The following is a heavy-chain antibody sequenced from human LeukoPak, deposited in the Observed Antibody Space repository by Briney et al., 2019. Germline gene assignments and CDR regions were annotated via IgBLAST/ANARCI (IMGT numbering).Heavy chain of an antibody. CDR1: GFTFSSYA. V-gene: IGHV3-64D*06. Sequence: GGSLRLSCSASGFTFSSYAMHWVSQAPGKGLEYVSAISSNGGSTYYADSVKGRFTISRDNSKNTLYLQMSSLRAEDTAVYYCVKDYDILTGYFDYWGQGTQVTVSS. CDR3: VKDYDILTGYFDY. D-gene: IGHD3-9*01. CDR2: ISSNGGST. J-gene: IGHJ4*02.